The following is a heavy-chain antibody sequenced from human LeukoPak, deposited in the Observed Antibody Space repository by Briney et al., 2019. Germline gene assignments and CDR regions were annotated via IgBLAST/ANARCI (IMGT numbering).Heavy chain of an antibody. CDR1: GGSISSYY. D-gene: IGHD6-19*01. CDR2: IYYSGST. J-gene: IGHJ4*02. CDR3: AGGTYSSGRSLSY. V-gene: IGHV4-59*08. Sequence: SXXLSLTCTVSGGSISSYYWSWIRQPPGKGLGWIGYIYYSGSTNYNPSLKSRVTISVDTSKNQFSLKLSSVTAADTAVYYCAGGTYSSGRSLSYWGQGTLVTVSS.